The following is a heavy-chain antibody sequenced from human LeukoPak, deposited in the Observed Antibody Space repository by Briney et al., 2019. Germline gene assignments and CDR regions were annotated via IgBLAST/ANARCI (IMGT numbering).Heavy chain of an antibody. Sequence: GGSLRLSCAASGFTFSSCWMSWVRQAPGKGLEWVANIKQDGSEKYYVDSVKGRSTISRDNAKNSLYLQMNSLRAEDTAVYYCARDGYPWGQGTLVTVSS. CDR3: ARDGYP. D-gene: IGHD2-15*01. V-gene: IGHV3-7*01. CDR2: IKQDGSEK. J-gene: IGHJ5*02. CDR1: GFTFSSCW.